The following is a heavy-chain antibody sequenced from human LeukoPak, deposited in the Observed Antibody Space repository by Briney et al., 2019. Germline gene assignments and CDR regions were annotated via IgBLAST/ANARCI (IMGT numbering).Heavy chain of an antibody. CDR2: MNPNSGNT. D-gene: IGHD3-3*01. V-gene: IGHV1-8*01. Sequence: EASVKVSCKASGYTFTSYDINWVRQATGQGLEWMGWMNPNSGNTGYAQKFQGRVTMTRNTSISTAYMELSSLRSEDTAVYYCAREFAPIYDFWSGLLGPRDYHYGMDVWGQGTTVTVSS. CDR1: GYTFTSYD. CDR3: AREFAPIYDFWSGLLGPRDYHYGMDV. J-gene: IGHJ6*02.